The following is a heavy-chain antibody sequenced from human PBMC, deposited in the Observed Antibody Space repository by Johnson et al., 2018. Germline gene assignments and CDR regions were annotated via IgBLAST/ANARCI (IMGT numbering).Heavy chain of an antibody. D-gene: IGHD3-22*01. CDR2: ISGSGTTI. CDR3: ARERGGYYDNTGHYSIWFDP. Sequence: VQLVESGGGLVKXGGSLRLSCAASGFTFSDYYMSWFRQAPGKGLEWISYISGSGTTIYYADSLKGRFTISRDNAKNSLSLQMNSLRAEDTAVYYCARERGGYYDNTGHYSIWFDPWGQGTLVTVAS. CDR1: GFTFSDYY. V-gene: IGHV3-11*01. J-gene: IGHJ5*02.